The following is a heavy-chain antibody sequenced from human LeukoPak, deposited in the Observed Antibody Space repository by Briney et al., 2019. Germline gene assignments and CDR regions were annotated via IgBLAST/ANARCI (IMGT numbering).Heavy chain of an antibody. CDR1: GFSLSSEC. V-gene: IGHV3-30*02. CDR2: IRYDGSNK. J-gene: IGHJ5*02. Sequence: GGSLRLSCAPSGFSLSSECMHWVRQAPGKGLEWVAFIRYDGSNKYYADSVKGRFTISRDNSKNTLYLQMNCLRAEDTAVYYCAKDATTPTAGFDPWGQGTLVTVSS. CDR3: AKDATTPTAGFDP. D-gene: IGHD6-25*01.